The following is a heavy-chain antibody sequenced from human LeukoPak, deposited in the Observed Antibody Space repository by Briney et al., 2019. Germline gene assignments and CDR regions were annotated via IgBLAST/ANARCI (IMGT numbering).Heavy chain of an antibody. J-gene: IGHJ6*02. CDR3: ARDATPYFCSGGSCYPPYYYGMDV. CDR2: INPSGGST. Sequence: ASVKVSCKASGYTFTSYYMHWVRQAPGQGLEWMGIINPSGGSTSYAQKFQGRVTMTRDTSTSTVYMELSSLRSEDTAVYYCARDATPYFCSGGSCYPPYYYGMDVWGQGTTVTVSS. D-gene: IGHD2-15*01. V-gene: IGHV1-46*01. CDR1: GYTFTSYY.